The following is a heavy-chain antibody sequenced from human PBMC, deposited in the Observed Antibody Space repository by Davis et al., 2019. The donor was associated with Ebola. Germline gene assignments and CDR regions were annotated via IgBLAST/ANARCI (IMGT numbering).Heavy chain of an antibody. V-gene: IGHV1-46*01. J-gene: IGHJ6*02. D-gene: IGHD2-2*02. CDR1: GYTFTSYY. CDR3: ARDITVVVPAAISSPPTQPLFYYYYGMDV. Sequence: ASVKVSCKASGYTFTSYYMHWVRQAPGQGLEWMGIINPSGGSTSYAQKFQGRVTMTRDTSTSTVYMELSSLRSEDTAVYYCARDITVVVPAAISSPPTQPLFYYYYGMDVWGQGTTVTVSS. CDR2: INPSGGST.